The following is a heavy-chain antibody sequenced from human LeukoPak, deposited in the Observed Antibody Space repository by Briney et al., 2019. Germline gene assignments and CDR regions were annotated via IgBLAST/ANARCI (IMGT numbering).Heavy chain of an antibody. CDR3: AKAADAFDI. Sequence: GGSLRLSCAASGFTFSSYRMHGVREAPGRGLEWVAVISYDGSNKYCADSVKGRFTISRDNSKNTLYLQMNSLRAEDTAVYYCAKAADAFDIWGQGTMVTVSS. V-gene: IGHV3-30*18. CDR1: GFTFSSYR. J-gene: IGHJ3*02. CDR2: ISYDGSNK.